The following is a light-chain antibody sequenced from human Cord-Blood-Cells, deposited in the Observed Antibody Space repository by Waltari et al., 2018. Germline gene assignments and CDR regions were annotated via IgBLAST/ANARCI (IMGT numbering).Light chain of an antibody. V-gene: IGLV2-14*01. CDR3: SSYTSSSIL. CDR1: SSDVGGYNY. J-gene: IGLJ2*01. CDR2: EVS. Sequence: QSALTQPASVSGSPGQSITISCPGTSSDVGGYNYVSWYQQHPGKAPKLMIYEVSNRPSGVSNRFSGSKSGNTASLTMSGLQAEDEADYYCSSYTSSSILFGGGTKLTVL.